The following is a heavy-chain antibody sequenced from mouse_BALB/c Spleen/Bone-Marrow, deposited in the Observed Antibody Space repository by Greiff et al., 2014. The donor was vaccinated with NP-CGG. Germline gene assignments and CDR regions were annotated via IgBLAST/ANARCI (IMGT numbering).Heavy chain of an antibody. Sequence: VNLVESGPELVKPGTSVRISCKPSGYTFTSYYIHWVKQRPGQGLEWIGWIYPGNVDTKYNEKFKGKATLTADKSSSTAYMQLSSLTSEDSAVYFCARETRYGNYVDYFDYWGQGTTLTVSS. CDR2: IYPGNVDT. J-gene: IGHJ2*01. CDR3: ARETRYGNYVDYFDY. CDR1: GYTFTSYY. V-gene: IGHV1S56*01. D-gene: IGHD2-10*02.